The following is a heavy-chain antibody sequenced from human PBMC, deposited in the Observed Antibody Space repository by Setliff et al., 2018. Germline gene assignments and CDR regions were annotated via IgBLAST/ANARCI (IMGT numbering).Heavy chain of an antibody. D-gene: IGHD5-12*01. V-gene: IGHV3-23*01. CDR2: IIGSGIST. CDR3: AKVPNSGGYAGPFDF. CDR1: GFRFSSYA. Sequence: PGGSLRLSCAASGFRFSSYAMSWVRQAPGKGLEWVSTIIGSGISTYYADPVKGRFIISRDNSKNTLYLQMNSLSAEDTAVYYCAKVPNSGGYAGPFDFWGQGTLVTVSS. J-gene: IGHJ4*02.